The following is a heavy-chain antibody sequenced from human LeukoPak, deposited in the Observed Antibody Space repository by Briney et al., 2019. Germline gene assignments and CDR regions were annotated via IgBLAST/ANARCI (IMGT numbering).Heavy chain of an antibody. CDR2: ISWNSGTI. J-gene: IGHJ4*02. CDR3: AKVPYCRGGSCYVYFDY. Sequence: AGGSLRLSCVASGFTFDDYAVHWVRQAPGKGLEWVSGISWNSGTIGYADSVKGRFTISRDNAKNSLYLQMNSLRAEDTALYYCAKVPYCRGGSCYVYFDYWGQGTLVTVSS. CDR1: GFTFDDYA. V-gene: IGHV3-9*01. D-gene: IGHD2-15*01.